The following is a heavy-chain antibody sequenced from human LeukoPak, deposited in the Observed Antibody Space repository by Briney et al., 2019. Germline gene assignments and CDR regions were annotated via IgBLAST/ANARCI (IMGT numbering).Heavy chain of an antibody. V-gene: IGHV1-69*04. CDR1: GGTFTSYA. J-gene: IGHJ3*02. D-gene: IGHD3-22*01. CDR2: IIPILGIA. Sequence: SVKVSFKASGGTFTSYAISWVRQAPGQGLEWMGRIIPILGIANYAQKFQGRVTITADKSTSTAYMELSSLRSEDTAVYYCARGRSAYYDPRDAFDIWGQGTMVTVSS. CDR3: ARGRSAYYDPRDAFDI.